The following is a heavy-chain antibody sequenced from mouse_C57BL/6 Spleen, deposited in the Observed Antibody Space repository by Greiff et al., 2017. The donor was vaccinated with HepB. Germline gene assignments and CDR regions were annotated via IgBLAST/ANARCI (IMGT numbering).Heavy chain of an antibody. J-gene: IGHJ3*01. CDR2: IDPSNNYT. CDR1: GYTFTSYW. V-gene: IGHV1-59*01. CDR3: ARCMVTTRDGFAY. Sequence: QVQLQQPGAELVRPGTSVKLSCKASGYTFTSYWMHWVKQRPGQGLEWIGVIDPSNNYTNYNQKFKGKATLTVDTSSSTAYMQLSRLTSEDSAVYYCARCMVTTRDGFAYWGQGTPVTVSA. D-gene: IGHD2-2*01.